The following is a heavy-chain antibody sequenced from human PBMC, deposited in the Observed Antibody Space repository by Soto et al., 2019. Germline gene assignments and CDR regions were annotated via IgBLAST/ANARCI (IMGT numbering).Heavy chain of an antibody. CDR1: GFTFSNAW. CDR2: IKSRADGGTA. V-gene: IGHV3-15*01. J-gene: IGHJ4*02. D-gene: IGHD3-16*01. Sequence: EVQLVESGGGLVKPGGSLRLSCAASGFTFSNAWMSWVRQAPGKGLEWVGRIKSRADGGTADHAAPVKGRFAISRDDSKNTLYLKMNSLKTEATAVYYCAPLGGNLGAFDYWGKGTLVTVSS. CDR3: APLGGNLGAFDY.